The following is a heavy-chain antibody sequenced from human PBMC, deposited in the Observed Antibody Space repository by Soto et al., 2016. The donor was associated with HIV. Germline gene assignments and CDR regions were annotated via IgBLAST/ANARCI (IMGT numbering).Heavy chain of an antibody. D-gene: IGHD6-19*01. Sequence: QVQLQQWGAGLLKPSETLSLTCAVYGGSFSDYYWSWIRQPPGKGLESIGEINHSGITTYNPSLKSRVSISVDTSKNQFSLKLTSVTAADTAVYYCARAGRGRQWMVMEFYYYYMDVRGDKGATVTVSS. CDR3: ARAGRGRQWMVMEFYYYYMDVR. J-gene: IGHJ6*03. CDR1: GGSFSDYY. CDR2: INHSGIT. V-gene: IGHV4-34*01.